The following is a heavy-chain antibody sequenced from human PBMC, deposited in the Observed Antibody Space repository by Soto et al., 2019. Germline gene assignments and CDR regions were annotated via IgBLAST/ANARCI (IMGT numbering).Heavy chain of an antibody. CDR3: ARSSKRVAVAGLFDY. V-gene: IGHV3-30-3*01. J-gene: IGHJ4*02. Sequence: GGSLRLSCAASGFTFSSYAMRWVRQAPGKGLEWVAVISYDGSNKYYADSVKGRFTISRDNSKNTLYLQMNSLRAEDAAVYYCARSSKRVAVAGLFDYWGQGTLVTVSS. CDR2: ISYDGSNK. D-gene: IGHD6-19*01. CDR1: GFTFSSYA.